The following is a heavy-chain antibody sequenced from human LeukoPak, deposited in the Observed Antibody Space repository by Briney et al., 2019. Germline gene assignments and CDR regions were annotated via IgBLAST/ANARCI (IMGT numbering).Heavy chain of an antibody. J-gene: IGHJ4*02. D-gene: IGHD3-10*01. Sequence: AGSLRLSCEASGFSLSISGMNWVRQAPGKGLEWVSYISSSSDLMSYVASVKGRFTVSRDNAKNSLFLQMNSLRDEDTAVYYCARVLRGLYNLGDWGQGTLVTVSS. CDR2: ISSSSDLM. CDR3: ARVLRGLYNLGD. CDR1: GFSLSISG. V-gene: IGHV3-48*02.